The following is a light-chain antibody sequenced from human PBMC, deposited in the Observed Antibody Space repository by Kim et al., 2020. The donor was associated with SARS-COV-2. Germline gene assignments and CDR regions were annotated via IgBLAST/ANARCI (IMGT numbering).Light chain of an antibody. Sequence: DIQMTQSPSSLSASVGDRVTITCRASQGISNYLAWYQQKPGKVPKLLIFAASTLQSGVPYRFSGSGSGTDFTLTISSLQPEDVATYYCQNCNGALTFGAGTKMDIK. V-gene: IGKV1-27*01. CDR1: QGISNY. CDR3: QNCNGALT. J-gene: IGKJ3*01. CDR2: AAS.